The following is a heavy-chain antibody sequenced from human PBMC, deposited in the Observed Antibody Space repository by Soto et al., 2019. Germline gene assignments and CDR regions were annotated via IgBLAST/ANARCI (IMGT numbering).Heavy chain of an antibody. D-gene: IGHD3-10*01. Sequence: QVQLVQSGAELKKPGSSVKVSCKASGDTFSFYTINWVRQAPGLGLEWMGRVNPILSMSNYAQKFQGRVTMTADKSTSTAYMELRSLRSEDTAFYYCATIYGSGDRAFDYWGQGALVTVSS. CDR1: GDTFSFYT. CDR2: VNPILSMS. V-gene: IGHV1-69*02. CDR3: ATIYGSGDRAFDY. J-gene: IGHJ4*02.